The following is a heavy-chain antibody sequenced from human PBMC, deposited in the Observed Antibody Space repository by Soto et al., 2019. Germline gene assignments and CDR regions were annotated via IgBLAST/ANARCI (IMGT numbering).Heavy chain of an antibody. CDR2: ISAYNGNT. Sequence: QVQLVQSGAEVKKPGASVQVSCKVSGYTFTNYGITWVRQAPGQGLEWMGWISAYNGNTNYAQKLQGRVTMSTDTCTRTMYMELRSLRADDTTVYVYARDLGRYWSGGSCYDYYYYGMDVWGQGTTVTVSS. D-gene: IGHD2-15*01. J-gene: IGHJ6*02. CDR1: GYTFTNYG. CDR3: ARDLGRYWSGGSCYDYYYYGMDV. V-gene: IGHV1-18*01.